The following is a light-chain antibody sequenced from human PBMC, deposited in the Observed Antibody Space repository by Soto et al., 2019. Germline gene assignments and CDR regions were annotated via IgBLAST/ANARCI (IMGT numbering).Light chain of an antibody. V-gene: IGKV1-16*01. CDR1: EDISNF. CDR3: QQYKAHPPT. CDR2: VAS. Sequence: DIPMTQSPSSLSASVGDRVTITCRASEDISNFLAWFQQRPGEAPQSLMFVASYLESGVSSRFRGSGYGTDFTLTISNLQPEDVATYYCQQYKAHPPTFGGGSKVQI. J-gene: IGKJ4*01.